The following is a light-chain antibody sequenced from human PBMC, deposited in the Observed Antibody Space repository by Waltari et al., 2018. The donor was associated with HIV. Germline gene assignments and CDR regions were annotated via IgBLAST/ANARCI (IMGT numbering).Light chain of an antibody. CDR2: DAS. Sequence: EIVFTQSPATLSLSPGERATLSCRASHSVSTDLAWYQQRPGQAPRLLIYDASDRATGIPARFSGSGSGTDCTLTISSLEPEDFAVYYCQQRTNWPTWTFGQGTKVEIK. J-gene: IGKJ1*01. CDR1: HSVSTD. V-gene: IGKV3-11*01. CDR3: QQRTNWPTWT.